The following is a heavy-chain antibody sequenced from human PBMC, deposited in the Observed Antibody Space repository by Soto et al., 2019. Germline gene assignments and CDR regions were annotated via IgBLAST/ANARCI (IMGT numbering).Heavy chain of an antibody. D-gene: IGHD2-15*01. CDR3: SKARSAGLALFDP. Sequence: MNLCRHPPEKGLEWVSSISSSSSYIYYADSVKGRFTISRDNAKNSLYLQMNSLRAEDTAVYYGSKARSAGLALFDPWGQGTLV. V-gene: IGHV3-21*01. J-gene: IGHJ5*02. CDR2: ISSSSSYI.